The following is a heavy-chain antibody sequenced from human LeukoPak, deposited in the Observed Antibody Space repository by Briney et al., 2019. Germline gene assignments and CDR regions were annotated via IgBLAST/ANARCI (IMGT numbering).Heavy chain of an antibody. CDR3: ATWDSSGGFDY. J-gene: IGHJ4*02. V-gene: IGHV1-69*01. CDR1: GYTLTGYY. CDR2: IIPIFGTA. D-gene: IGHD3-22*01. Sequence: SVKVSCKASGYTLTGYYMHWVRQAPGQGLEWMGGIIPIFGTANYAQKFQGRVTITADESTSAAYMELSSLRSEDTAVYYCATWDSSGGFDYWGQGTLVTVSS.